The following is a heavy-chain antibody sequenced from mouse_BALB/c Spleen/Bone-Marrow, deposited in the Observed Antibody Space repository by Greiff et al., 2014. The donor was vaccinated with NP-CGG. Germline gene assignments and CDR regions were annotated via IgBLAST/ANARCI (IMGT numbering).Heavy chain of an antibody. CDR3: ARADGYYAWFAY. CDR2: IDPANDNT. V-gene: IGHV14-3*02. Sequence: EVQLQQSGAEFVKPGASVKLSCTASGFNIKDTYMHWVKRRPEQGLEWIGRIDPANDNTKNDPKLQGKATITADTSSNTAYLQLSSMTSEDTAVYFYARADGYYAWFAYWGQGTLVTVSA. J-gene: IGHJ3*01. CDR1: GFNIKDTY. D-gene: IGHD2-3*01.